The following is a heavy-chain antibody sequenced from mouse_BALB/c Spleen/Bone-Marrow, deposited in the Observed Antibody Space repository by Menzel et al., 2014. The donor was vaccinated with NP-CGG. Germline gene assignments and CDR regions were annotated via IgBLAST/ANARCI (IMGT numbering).Heavy chain of an antibody. J-gene: IGHJ2*01. CDR2: ITPYNDDT. D-gene: IGHD4-1*01. V-gene: IGHV1-14*01. CDR3: ARWGGTPYFDY. Sequence: EVQLQESGPELVKPGASVKMSCKASGYTFTSYLIHWVKQKPGQGLEWIGYITPYNDDTRYNERFKGKATLTSDKSSSTAYMELSSLTSEDSAVYYRARWGGTPYFDYWGQGTTLTVSS. CDR1: GYTFTSYL.